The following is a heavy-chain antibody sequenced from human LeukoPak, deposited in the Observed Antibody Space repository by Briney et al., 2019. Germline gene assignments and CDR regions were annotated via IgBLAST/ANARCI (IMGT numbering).Heavy chain of an antibody. J-gene: IGHJ6*02. CDR2: IYYSGST. CDR1: GGSISSYY. V-gene: IGHV4-59*01. Sequence: SETLSLTCTVSGGSISSYYWSWIRHPPGKGIEWIGYIYYSGSTNYNPSLKSRVTISVDTSKNQFSLKLSSVTAADTAVYYCARDVGWYGGTNYYYYGMDVWGQGTTVTVSS. D-gene: IGHD6-19*01. CDR3: ARDVGWYGGTNYYYYGMDV.